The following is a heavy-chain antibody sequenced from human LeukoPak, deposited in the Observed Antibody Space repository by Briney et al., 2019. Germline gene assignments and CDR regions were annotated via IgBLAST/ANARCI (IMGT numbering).Heavy chain of an antibody. V-gene: IGHV3-15*01. J-gene: IGHJ2*01. CDR1: GFTFSNAW. CDR3: ARDRALRYFDL. D-gene: IGHD3-3*02. Sequence: GGSLRLSCAASGFTFSNAWMSWVRQAPGKGLEWVGRIKSKTDGGTTDYAAPVKGRFTISRDDSKNTLYLQMNSLRAEDTAVYYCARDRALRYFDLWGRGTQVTVSS. CDR2: IKSKTDGGTT.